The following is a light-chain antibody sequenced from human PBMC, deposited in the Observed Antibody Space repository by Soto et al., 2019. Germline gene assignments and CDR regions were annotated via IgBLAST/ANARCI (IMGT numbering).Light chain of an antibody. CDR2: DAS. Sequence: DIQMTQSPSTLSASVGDRVTIACRASQSINIYLNWYQLKPGKDAKLLIYDASTLHSGGPSRFSGGRAGTDDTPTISGRQHEDFATYYCQQLKRYPSTFGGGTKVDIK. J-gene: IGKJ4*01. CDR1: QSINIY. V-gene: IGKV1-39*01. CDR3: QQLKRYPST.